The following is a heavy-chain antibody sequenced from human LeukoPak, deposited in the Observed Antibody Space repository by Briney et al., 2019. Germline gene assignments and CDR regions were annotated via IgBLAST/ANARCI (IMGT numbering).Heavy chain of an antibody. V-gene: IGHV4-38-2*02. Sequence: PSETLSLTCTVSGYSISSGYYWGWIRQPPGKGLEWIGSIYHSGSTYYNPALKSRVTMSLDTSKNQFSLKLTSVTAADTAVYYCARTQFSSRWEDSGGYDFWGQGTLVTVSS. J-gene: IGHJ4*02. D-gene: IGHD6-13*01. CDR2: IYHSGST. CDR3: ARTQFSSRWEDSGGYDF. CDR1: GYSISSGYY.